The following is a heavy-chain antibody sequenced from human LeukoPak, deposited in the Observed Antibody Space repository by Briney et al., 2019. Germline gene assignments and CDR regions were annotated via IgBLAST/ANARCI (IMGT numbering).Heavy chain of an antibody. J-gene: IGHJ4*02. V-gene: IGHV3-15*01. CDR2: IKSKIDGGTT. CDR1: GFTFSNAW. CDR3: TTDGPYYFDY. Sequence: GGSLRLSCAASGFTFSNAWMSWVRQAPGKGLEWVGRIKSKIDGGTTDYAAPVKGRFTISRDDSKNTLYLQMNSLKTGDTAVYYCTTDGPYYFDYWGQGTLVTVSS.